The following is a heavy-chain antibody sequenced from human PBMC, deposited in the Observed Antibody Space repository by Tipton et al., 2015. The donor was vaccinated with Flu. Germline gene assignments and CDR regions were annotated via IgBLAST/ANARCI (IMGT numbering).Heavy chain of an antibody. CDR1: GGSISSYY. Sequence: LRLSCTVSGGSISSYYWSWIRQPAGKGLEWIGYIYYSGSTNYNPSLKSRVTISVDTSKNQFSLKLSSVTAADTAVYYCARQTYDFWSGYPYYYYGMDVWGQGTTVTVSS. CDR3: ARQTYDFWSGYPYYYYGMDV. J-gene: IGHJ6*02. D-gene: IGHD3-3*01. V-gene: IGHV4-59*08. CDR2: IYYSGST.